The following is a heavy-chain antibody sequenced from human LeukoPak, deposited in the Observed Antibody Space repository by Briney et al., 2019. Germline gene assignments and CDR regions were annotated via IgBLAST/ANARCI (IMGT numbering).Heavy chain of an antibody. V-gene: IGHV3-15*04. CDR1: GFTVINTW. Sequence: GRSVRLVWAAAGFTVINTWTASASHAAGKWRGWHPFIEAKANGTTKEYAAPVKGRFTISRDDSKNTLYLQMNSLKTEDTAVYYCNTDGVGVEGATYDNWGQGTLVSVSS. J-gene: IGHJ4*02. D-gene: IGHD1-26*01. CDR3: NTDGVGVEGATYDN. CDR2: IEAKANGTTK.